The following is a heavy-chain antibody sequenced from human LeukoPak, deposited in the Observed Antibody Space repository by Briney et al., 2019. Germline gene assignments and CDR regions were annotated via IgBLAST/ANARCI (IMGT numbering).Heavy chain of an antibody. J-gene: IGHJ4*02. CDR3: ARRYYYDSSSFFDY. CDR1: GCRFTSYW. CDR2: IYPGDSDT. V-gene: IGHV5-51*01. Sequence: GASLQISCKGSGCRFTSYWIGWVRQMPGKGLEWMGIIYPGDSDTRYSPSFQGQVTISADKSISTAYLQWSSLKASDTAMYYCARRYYYDSSSFFDYWGQGTLVTVSS. D-gene: IGHD3-22*01.